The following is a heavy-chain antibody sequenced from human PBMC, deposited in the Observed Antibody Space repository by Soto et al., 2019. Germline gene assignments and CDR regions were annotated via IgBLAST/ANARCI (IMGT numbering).Heavy chain of an antibody. CDR2: IIPIFGTA. CDR1: GGTFSSYA. CDR3: ARATYYDFWSGPRGHYYGMDV. J-gene: IGHJ6*02. D-gene: IGHD3-3*01. V-gene: IGHV1-69*13. Sequence: GASVKVSCKASGGTFSSYAISWVRQAPGQGLEWMGGIIPIFGTANYAQKFQGRVTITADESTGTAYMELSSLRSEDTAVYYCARATYYDFWSGPRGHYYGMDVWGQGTTVTVSS.